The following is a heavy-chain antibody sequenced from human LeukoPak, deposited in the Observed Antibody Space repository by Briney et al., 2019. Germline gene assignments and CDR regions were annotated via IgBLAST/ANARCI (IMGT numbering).Heavy chain of an antibody. Sequence: ASVKVSCKASGYTFTDYYIHWVRQAPGQGLEWMGWINPNSGDTKYTQESQGQVTMTRDTSSSTAYMELTSLRSDDTAVFYCARGDRYSYGPGDWGQGTLVTVSS. J-gene: IGHJ4*02. V-gene: IGHV1-2*02. D-gene: IGHD5-18*01. CDR2: INPNSGDT. CDR1: GYTFTDYY. CDR3: ARGDRYSYGPGD.